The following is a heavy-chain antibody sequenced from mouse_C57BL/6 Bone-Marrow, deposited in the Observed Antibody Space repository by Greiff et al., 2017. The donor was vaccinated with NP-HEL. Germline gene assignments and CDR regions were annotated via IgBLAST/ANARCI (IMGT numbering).Heavy chain of an antibody. V-gene: IGHV1-64*01. J-gene: IGHJ2*01. Sequence: VQLQQSGAELVKPGASVKLSCKASGYTFTSYCMHWVKQRPGQGLEWIGMIHPNSGSTNYNEKFKSKATLTVDKSSSTAYMQLSSLTSEDSAVYCCARAGLFDYWGQGTTLTVSS. CDR3: ARAGLFDY. CDR2: IHPNSGST. CDR1: GYTFTSYC.